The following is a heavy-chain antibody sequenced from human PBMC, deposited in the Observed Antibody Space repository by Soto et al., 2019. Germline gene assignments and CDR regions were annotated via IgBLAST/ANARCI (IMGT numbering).Heavy chain of an antibody. CDR3: ARDVAVGLFDY. V-gene: IGHV1-18*01. CDR1: GYTFTSYG. D-gene: IGHD6-19*01. Sequence: QVQLVQSGAEVKKPGASVKVSCKASGYTFTSYGISWVRQAPGQGLEWMGWINPYNGNTRYAQKLQGRVTMTTDTSASTAYMQLSSLRSDDTAVDYCARDVAVGLFDYWGQGALGTVS. J-gene: IGHJ4*02. CDR2: INPYNGNT.